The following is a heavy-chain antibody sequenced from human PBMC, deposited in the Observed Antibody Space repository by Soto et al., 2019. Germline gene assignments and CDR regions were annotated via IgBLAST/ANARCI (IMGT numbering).Heavy chain of an antibody. Sequence: GGSLRLSCAASGFTFSSYSMNWVRQAPGKGLEWVSSISSSSSYIYYADSVKGRFTISRDNAKNSLYLQMNSLRAEDTAVYYCARDMTTGPHAFDIWGQGTMVTVSS. J-gene: IGHJ3*02. CDR2: ISSSSSYI. D-gene: IGHD4-17*01. CDR3: ARDMTTGPHAFDI. CDR1: GFTFSSYS. V-gene: IGHV3-21*01.